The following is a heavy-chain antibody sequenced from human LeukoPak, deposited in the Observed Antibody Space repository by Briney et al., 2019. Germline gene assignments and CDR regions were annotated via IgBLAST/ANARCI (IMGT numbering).Heavy chain of an antibody. V-gene: IGHV4-61*08. CDR3: AREAPYRYFDL. J-gene: IGHJ2*01. CDR2: IYYSGST. CDR1: GVSVSSGGYY. Sequence: SETLSLTCTVSGVSVSSGGYYWSWIRQPPGKGLEWIGYIYYSGSTNYNPSLKSRVTISRDTSKNQFSLKLSSLTAADTAVYYCAREAPYRYFDLWGRGTLVTVSS.